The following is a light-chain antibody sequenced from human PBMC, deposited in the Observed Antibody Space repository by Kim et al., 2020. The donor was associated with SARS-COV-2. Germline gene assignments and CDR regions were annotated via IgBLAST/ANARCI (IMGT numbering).Light chain of an antibody. CDR2: AAS. CDR1: QDISNY. V-gene: IGKV1-27*01. CDR3: QKCDSAPWT. J-gene: IGKJ1*01. Sequence: ASGGDRGTSTCRASQDISNYLAWFQLKPGKAPKLLIYAASALRPGVPSRFSGSGSGTDFTLTVTSLQPEDVATYYCQKCDSAPWTFGQGTKVDIK.